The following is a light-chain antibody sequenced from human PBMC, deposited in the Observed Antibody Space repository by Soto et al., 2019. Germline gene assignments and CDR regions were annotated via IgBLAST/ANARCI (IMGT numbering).Light chain of an antibody. CDR3: QVWDGSTDAV. CDR1: NIGNLD. Sequence: SYELTQPPSVSAAPGKTATITCGGNNIGNLDVHWYQQKPGQAPVLVIFSDNDRPSGIPARFSGSNSGNTATLTISRVDAGDEANYYWQVWDGSTDAVFGGGTKLTVL. V-gene: IGLV3-21*04. CDR2: SDN. J-gene: IGLJ2*01.